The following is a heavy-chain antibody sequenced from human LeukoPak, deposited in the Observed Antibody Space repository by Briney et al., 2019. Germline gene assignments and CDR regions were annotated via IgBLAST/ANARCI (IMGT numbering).Heavy chain of an antibody. Sequence: SETLSLTCTVSGGSTSSYNWNWIRQPPGKGLEWIGYIHYSGSSNYNPSLKSRVTISEDTSKNQFSLKLSSVTAADTAVYYCARADYCSSTSCFIGALGYWGQGTLVTVSS. CDR3: ARADYCSSTSCFIGALGY. J-gene: IGHJ4*02. V-gene: IGHV4-59*08. D-gene: IGHD2-2*01. CDR2: IHYSGSS. CDR1: GGSTSSYN.